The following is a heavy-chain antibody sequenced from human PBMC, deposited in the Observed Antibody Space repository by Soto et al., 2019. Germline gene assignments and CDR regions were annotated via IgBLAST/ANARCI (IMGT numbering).Heavy chain of an antibody. CDR2: ISWNSGSI. J-gene: IGHJ4*02. CDR3: AKDIFDILTGYYSG. V-gene: IGHV3-9*01. D-gene: IGHD3-9*01. Sequence: EVQLVESGGGLVQPGRSWRLPLAAPGFTLDDYAMHWFRQAPGKGREWVSGISWNSGSIGYADSVKGRFTISRDNAKNSLYLQMNSLRAEDTALYYCAKDIFDILTGYYSGGGQGTLVTVSS. CDR1: GFTLDDYA.